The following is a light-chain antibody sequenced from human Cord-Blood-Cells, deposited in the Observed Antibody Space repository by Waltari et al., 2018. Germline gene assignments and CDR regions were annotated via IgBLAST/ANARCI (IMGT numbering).Light chain of an antibody. J-gene: IGKJ2*02. CDR3: QQSYSTPRT. Sequence: DIQMTQSPSSLSASVGHRVNITCRASQSISSYLNWYQQKPGKAPKLLIYAASSLQSGVPSRFSGSGSGTDFTLTISSLQPEDFATYYCQQSYSTPRTFGQGTKLEIK. CDR2: AAS. CDR1: QSISSY. V-gene: IGKV1-39*01.